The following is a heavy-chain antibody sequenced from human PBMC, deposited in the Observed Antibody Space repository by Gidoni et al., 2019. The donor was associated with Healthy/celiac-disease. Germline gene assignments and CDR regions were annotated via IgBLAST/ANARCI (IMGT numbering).Heavy chain of an antibody. V-gene: IGHV4-34*01. Sequence: QVQLQQWGAGLLKPSETLSLTCAVYGGSFSGYYWSWIRQPPGKGLEWIGEINHSGSTNYNPSLKSRVTISVDTSKNQFSLKLSSVTAADTAVYYCARGIGRLEWLILWGQGTLVTVSS. J-gene: IGHJ4*02. CDR3: ARGIGRLEWLIL. D-gene: IGHD3-3*01. CDR1: GGSFSGYY. CDR2: INHSGST.